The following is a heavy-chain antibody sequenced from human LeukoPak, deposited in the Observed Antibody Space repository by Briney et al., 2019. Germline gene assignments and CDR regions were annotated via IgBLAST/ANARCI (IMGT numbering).Heavy chain of an antibody. CDR3: ARGKEVITMLRGLKPGYYFDY. Sequence: SETLSLTCAVYGVSFSGYYWSWIRQPPGKGLEWIGEINHSGSTNYNPSLKSRVTISVDTSKNQFSLKLSSVTAADTAVYYCARGKEVITMLRGLKPGYYFDYWGQGTLVTVSS. J-gene: IGHJ4*02. CDR2: INHSGST. D-gene: IGHD3-10*01. CDR1: GVSFSGYY. V-gene: IGHV4-34*01.